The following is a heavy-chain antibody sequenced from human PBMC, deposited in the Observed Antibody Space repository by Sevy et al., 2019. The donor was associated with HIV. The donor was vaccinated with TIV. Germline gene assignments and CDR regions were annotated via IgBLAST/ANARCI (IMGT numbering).Heavy chain of an antibody. V-gene: IGHV5-51*01. Sequence: GESLKISCEGSGYSFTSHWIGWVRHMPGKGLEWMGIIYPDDSETRYSPSFKGQVPFPADKSISTAYLQWSSLKASDTAIYYCATSRSGYFDSSGYYIYWGQGTMVTVSS. CDR3: ATSRSGYFDSSGYYIY. D-gene: IGHD3-22*01. J-gene: IGHJ4*02. CDR2: IYPDDSET. CDR1: GYSFTSHW.